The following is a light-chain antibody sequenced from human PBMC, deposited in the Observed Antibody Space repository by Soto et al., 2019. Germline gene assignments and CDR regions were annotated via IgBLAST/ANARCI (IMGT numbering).Light chain of an antibody. V-gene: IGKV1-39*01. CDR2: AAS. CDR3: QQSYSTPHT. Sequence: DIQMTQSPSSLSASVGDRVTITCRASQSISSYLNWYQQKPGKAPKLLIYAASSLQSRVPSRFTGSGSGTDFTLTISSLQPEDFAPYYCQQSYSTPHTFGQGTKLEIK. J-gene: IGKJ2*01. CDR1: QSISSY.